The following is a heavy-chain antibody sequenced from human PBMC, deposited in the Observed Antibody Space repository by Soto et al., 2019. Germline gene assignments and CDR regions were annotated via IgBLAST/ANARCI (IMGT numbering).Heavy chain of an antibody. CDR2: IWYDGSNK. CDR3: ARDQGWQRYSSSPPDY. Sequence: QVQLVESGGGVVQPGRSLRLSCAASGFTFSSYGMHWVRQAPGKGLEWVAVIWYDGSNKYYADYVKGRFTISRDNSKNTLYLQMNSLRAEDTAVYYCARDQGWQRYSSSPPDYWGQGTLVTVSS. V-gene: IGHV3-33*01. CDR1: GFTFSSYG. J-gene: IGHJ4*02. D-gene: IGHD6-13*01.